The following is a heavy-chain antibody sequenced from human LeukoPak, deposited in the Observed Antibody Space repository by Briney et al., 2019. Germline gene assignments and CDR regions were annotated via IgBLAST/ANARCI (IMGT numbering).Heavy chain of an antibody. D-gene: IGHD3-22*01. J-gene: IGHJ4*02. CDR1: GFAFTNAW. CDR3: TTASYDYYDSSGYSFGGF. Sequence: PGGSLRLSCAASGFAFTNAWMNWVRQAPGKGLEWVGRIKSKADGGTTTYAAPVRGRFTISRDDSKNILYQQKISLKTENTAVYYCTTASYDYYDSSGYSFGGFWGQGTLVTVSS. CDR2: IKSKADGGTT. V-gene: IGHV3-15*01.